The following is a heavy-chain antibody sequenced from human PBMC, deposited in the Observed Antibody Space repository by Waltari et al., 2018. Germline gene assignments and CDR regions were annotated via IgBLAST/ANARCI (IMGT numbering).Heavy chain of an antibody. D-gene: IGHD2-8*02. CDR1: GGTFSSYA. CDR2: IIPIFGTA. Sequence: QVQLVQSGAEVKKPGSSVKVSCQASGGTFSSYAISWVRPAPGQGLEWMGGIIPIFGTANYAQKFQGRVTITADESTSTAYMELSSLRSEDTAVYYCASFWWGVSYYGMDVWGQGTTVTVSS. V-gene: IGHV1-69*01. CDR3: ASFWWGVSYYGMDV. J-gene: IGHJ6*02.